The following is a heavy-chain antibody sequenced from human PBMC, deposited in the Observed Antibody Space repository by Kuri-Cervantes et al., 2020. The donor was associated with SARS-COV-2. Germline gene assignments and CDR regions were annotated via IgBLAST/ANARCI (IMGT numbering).Heavy chain of an antibody. CDR1: GFTFSGHW. CDR3: VRDGDHWNFDY. J-gene: IGHJ4*02. CDR2: IDDDGSST. Sequence: GGSLRLSCAASGFTFSGHWIHWVRQAPGKGLVWVSRIDDDGSSTSYADSVKGRFTISRDNAKNMLFLQMNSLRAEDTAVYYCVRDGDHWNFDYWGQGTLVTVSS. D-gene: IGHD1-1*01. V-gene: IGHV3-74*01.